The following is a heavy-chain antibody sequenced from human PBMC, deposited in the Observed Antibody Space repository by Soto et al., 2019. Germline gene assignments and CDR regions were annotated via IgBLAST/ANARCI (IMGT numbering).Heavy chain of an antibody. V-gene: IGHV1-46*01. CDR2: INPSGGST. D-gene: IGHD1-26*01. Sequence: ASVKVACKASGYTFTSYYMHWVLQAPGEGLEWMGIINPSGGSTSYAQKFQGRVTMTRDTSTSTVYMELSSLRSEDTAVYYCAGEGVGRGLDYWGQGTLVTVSS. J-gene: IGHJ4*02. CDR1: GYTFTSYY. CDR3: AGEGVGRGLDY.